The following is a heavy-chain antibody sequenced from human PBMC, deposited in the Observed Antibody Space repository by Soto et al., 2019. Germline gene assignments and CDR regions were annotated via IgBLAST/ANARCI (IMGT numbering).Heavy chain of an antibody. Sequence: XESLKISWKGCGYNFSGYWIAWVRQMPGKGLELMGIIYPSDSDTRYRPSFQGQVTISADKSISSAYLQWSSLRASDTAMYYCARGGVSTRTFDYWGQGTTVTVSS. CDR3: ARGGVSTRTFDY. V-gene: IGHV5-51*01. CDR1: GYNFSGYW. D-gene: IGHD3-3*01. CDR2: IYPSDSDT. J-gene: IGHJ4*02.